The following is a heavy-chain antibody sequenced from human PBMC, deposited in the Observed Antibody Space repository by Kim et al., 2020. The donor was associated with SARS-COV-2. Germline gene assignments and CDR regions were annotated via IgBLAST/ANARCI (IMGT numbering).Heavy chain of an antibody. J-gene: IGHJ6*01. D-gene: IGHD3-10*01. CDR2: ISYDGSNK. V-gene: IGHV3-30-3*01. Sequence: GGSLRLSCAASGFTFSSYAMHWVRQAPGKGLEWVAXISYDGSNKXYADSVKGRFTISRDNSKNTLYLQXNSLRXXXTAVYYXXRXMGSGFXYXYYGXDV. CDR1: GFTFSSYA. CDR3: XRXMGSGFXYXYYGXDV.